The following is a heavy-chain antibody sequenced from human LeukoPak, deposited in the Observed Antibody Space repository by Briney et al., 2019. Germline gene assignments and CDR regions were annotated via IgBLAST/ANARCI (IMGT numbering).Heavy chain of an antibody. J-gene: IGHJ6*02. CDR3: ARVLNIVVVVAANYGMDV. CDR2: IYYSGST. CDR1: GGSISSGDYY. Sequence: PSQTLSLTCTVSGGSISSGDYYWSWIRQPPGKGLEWIGYIYYSGSTYYNPSLKSRVTISVDTSKNQFSLKLSSVTAADTAVYYCARVLNIVVVVAANYGMDVWGQGTTVTVSS. V-gene: IGHV4-30-4*01. D-gene: IGHD2-15*01.